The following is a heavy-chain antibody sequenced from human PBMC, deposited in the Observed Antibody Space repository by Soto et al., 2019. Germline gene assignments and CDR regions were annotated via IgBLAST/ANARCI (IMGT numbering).Heavy chain of an antibody. J-gene: IGHJ4*02. CDR3: ARRKYSSGWYGPDY. CDR1: GFTFSSYS. D-gene: IGHD6-19*01. Sequence: GGSLRLSCAASGFTFSSYSMNWVRQAPGKGLEWVSSISSSSSYIYYADSVKGRLTISRDNAKNSLYLQMNSLRAEDTAVYYCARRKYSSGWYGPDYWGQGTLVTVSS. V-gene: IGHV3-21*01. CDR2: ISSSSSYI.